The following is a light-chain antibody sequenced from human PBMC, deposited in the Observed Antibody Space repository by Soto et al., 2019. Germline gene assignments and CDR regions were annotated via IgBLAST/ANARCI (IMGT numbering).Light chain of an antibody. J-gene: IGLJ3*02. V-gene: IGLV2-23*01. CDR2: EGI. CDR3: CSYASSSTLV. CDR1: SNDVGSYNL. Sequence: QSVLTQPASVSGSPGQSITISCTGTSNDVGSYNLVSWYQQHPGKAPKLMIYEGIKRPSGVSNRFSGSKSGNTASLTISGLQAEDEADYYCCSYASSSTLVFGGGTKLTVL.